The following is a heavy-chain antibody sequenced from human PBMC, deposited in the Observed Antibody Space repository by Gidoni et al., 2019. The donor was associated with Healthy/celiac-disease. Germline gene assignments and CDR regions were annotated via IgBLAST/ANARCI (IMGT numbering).Heavy chain of an antibody. CDR3: ARVATTVTTDFDY. Sequence: QPPESGPGPVQPAQTLSLTCPFSGGSLCSGGYYWSWIRQHPGKGLEWIGYIDYSGSTYYNPSRKSRVTRSVDTSKNQFSLKLSSVTAADTAVYYCARVATTVTTDFDYWGQGTLVTVSS. V-gene: IGHV4-31*03. J-gene: IGHJ4*02. D-gene: IGHD4-17*01. CDR1: GGSLCSGGYY. CDR2: IDYSGST.